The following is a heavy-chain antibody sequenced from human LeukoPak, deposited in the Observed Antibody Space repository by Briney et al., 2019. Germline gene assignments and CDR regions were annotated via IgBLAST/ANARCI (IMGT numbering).Heavy chain of an antibody. CDR1: GFTFDDYG. CDR2: ISYDGSNK. D-gene: IGHD4-23*01. Sequence: TGGSLRLSCAASGFTFDDYGMSWVRQAPGKGLEWVAVISYDGSNKYYADSVKGRFTISRDNSKNTLYLQMNSLRAEDTAVYYCANLLRWEPYWGQGTLVTVSS. CDR3: ANLLRWEPY. V-gene: IGHV3-30*18. J-gene: IGHJ4*02.